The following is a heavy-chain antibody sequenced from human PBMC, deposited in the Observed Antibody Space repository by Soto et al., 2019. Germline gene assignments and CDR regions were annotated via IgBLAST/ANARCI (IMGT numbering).Heavy chain of an antibody. CDR1: GYTITGYY. CDR2: INPNSGGT. CDR3: ARGDIVVVTALNYFDY. V-gene: IGHV1-2*04. Sequence: ASVKVSCKASGYTITGYYMHWVRQAPGQGLEWMGWINPNSGGTNYAQKFQGWVTMTRDTSISTAYMEPSRLRSDDTAVYYCARGDIVVVTALNYFDYWGQGTPVTVCS. J-gene: IGHJ4*02. D-gene: IGHD2-2*01.